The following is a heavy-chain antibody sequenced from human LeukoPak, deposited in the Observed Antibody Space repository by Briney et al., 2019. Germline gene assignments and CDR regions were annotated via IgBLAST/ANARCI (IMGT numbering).Heavy chain of an antibody. J-gene: IGHJ4*02. D-gene: IGHD1-20*01. CDR1: GFTFSSYL. V-gene: IGHV3-7*01. CDR3: ARDNWIEAHYFDY. Sequence: PGGSLRLSCAASGFTFSSYLMSWVRQAPGKGLEWVANIKQDGSEKYYVDSVKGRFTISRDNAKNSLYLQMNSLRAEDTAVYYCARDNWIEAHYFDYWGQGTLVTVSS. CDR2: IKQDGSEK.